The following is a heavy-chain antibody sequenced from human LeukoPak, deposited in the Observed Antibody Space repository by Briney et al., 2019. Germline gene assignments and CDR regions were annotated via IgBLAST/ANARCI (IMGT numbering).Heavy chain of an antibody. CDR3: AKGRGPLYYYAVDV. J-gene: IGHJ6*02. CDR2: VSYDGSYE. Sequence: GGSLRLSCAASGFLFGNCAMHWFRQAQGKGLEWVATVSYDGSYEFYPDSVKGRFTISRNDSDKTVHLQMSSLRPEDSGVFYCAKGRGPLYYYAVDVWGQGTTITVSS. D-gene: IGHD1-14*01. CDR1: GFLFGNCA. V-gene: IGHV3-30*18.